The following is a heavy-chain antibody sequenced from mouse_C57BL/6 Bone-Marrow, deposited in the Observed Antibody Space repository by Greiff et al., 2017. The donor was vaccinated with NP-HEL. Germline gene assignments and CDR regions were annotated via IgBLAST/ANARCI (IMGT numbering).Heavy chain of an antibody. D-gene: IGHD2-4*01. V-gene: IGHV1-80*01. CDR2: IYPGDGDT. CDR3: ARKGTFYDYDDGPAWFAY. CDR1: GYAFSSYW. J-gene: IGHJ3*01. Sequence: QVQLQQSGAELVKPGASVKISCKASGYAFSSYWMNWVKQRPGKGLEWIGQIYPGDGDTNYNGKFKGKATLTADNSSSTAYMQLSSLTSEDSAVYFCARKGTFYDYDDGPAWFAYWGQGTLVTVSA.